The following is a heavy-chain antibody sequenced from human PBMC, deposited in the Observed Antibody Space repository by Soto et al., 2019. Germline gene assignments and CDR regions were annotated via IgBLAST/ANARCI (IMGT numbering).Heavy chain of an antibody. CDR2: IHYSGST. CDR3: ARPHGGSSGWDNWFAP. J-gene: IGHJ5*02. CDR1: GGSISSYY. V-gene: IGHV4-59*01. D-gene: IGHD6-25*01. Sequence: SETLSLTCTVSGGSISSYYWSWIRQPPGKGLEWIGYIHYSGSTNYNPSLKSRVTISVDTSKNQFSLKLSSVTAADTAVYYCARPHGGSSGWDNWFAPWGQGTLVTVAS.